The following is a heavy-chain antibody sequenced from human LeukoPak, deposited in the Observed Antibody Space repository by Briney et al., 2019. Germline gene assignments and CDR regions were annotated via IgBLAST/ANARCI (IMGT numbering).Heavy chain of an antibody. CDR3: ARVSALRSSGWFGVFDI. CDR2: ISGSDTAT. J-gene: IGHJ4*02. V-gene: IGHV3-23*01. Sequence: PGGSLRLSCAASGFPFTYFTLTWVRQAPGKGLEWVSGISGSDTATYSADSVKGRFTISRDHSQNTLDLQMNSLRAEDTAIYYCARVSALRSSGWFGVFDIWGQGTLVTVSS. D-gene: IGHD6-19*01. CDR1: GFPFTYFT.